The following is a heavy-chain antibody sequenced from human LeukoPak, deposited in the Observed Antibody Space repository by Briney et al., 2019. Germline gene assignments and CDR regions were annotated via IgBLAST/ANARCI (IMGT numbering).Heavy chain of an antibody. D-gene: IGHD3-22*01. CDR3: ASPHPAYYDSSGPPGYYYYYGMDV. V-gene: IGHV1-18*01. J-gene: IGHJ6*02. CDR1: GYTFTSYG. CDR2: ISAYNGNT. Sequence: GASVKVSCKASGYTFTSYGISWVRQAPGQGLEWMGWISAYNGNTNYAQKLQGRVTMTTDTSTSTAYMELSSLRSEDTAVYYCASPHPAYYDSSGPPGYYYYYGMDVWGQGTTVTVSS.